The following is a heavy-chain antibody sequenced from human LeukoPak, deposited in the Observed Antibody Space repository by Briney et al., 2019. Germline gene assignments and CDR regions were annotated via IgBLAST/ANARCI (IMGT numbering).Heavy chain of an antibody. CDR1: GYSISSGYY. CDR2: IYHSGSA. V-gene: IGHV4-38-2*02. CDR3: ARGVLY. Sequence: SETLSLTCTVSGYSISSGYYWNGIRQPPGMGLEWIGNIYHSGSAYYNPSLKSRVTISVDASKNQFSLRLSSVTAADTAVYYCARGVLYWGQGTLVTVSS. J-gene: IGHJ4*02.